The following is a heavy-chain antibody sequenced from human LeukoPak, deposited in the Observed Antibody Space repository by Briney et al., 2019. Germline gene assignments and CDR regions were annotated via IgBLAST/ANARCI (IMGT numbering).Heavy chain of an antibody. V-gene: IGHV4-34*01. Sequence: SETLSLTCAVYGGSFSGYYWSWIRQPPGKGLEWIGEINHSGSTNYNPSLKSRVTISVDTSKNQFSLKLSSVTAADTAVYYCARGRRYCSSTSCSPNDYWGQGTLVTVSS. D-gene: IGHD2-2*01. CDR3: ARGRRYCSSTSCSPNDY. J-gene: IGHJ4*02. CDR2: INHSGST. CDR1: GGSFSGYY.